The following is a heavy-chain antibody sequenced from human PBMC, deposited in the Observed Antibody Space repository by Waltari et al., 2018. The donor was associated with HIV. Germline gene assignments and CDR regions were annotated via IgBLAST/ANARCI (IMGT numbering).Heavy chain of an antibody. D-gene: IGHD1-26*01. J-gene: IGHJ5*02. CDR3: ARGIVGATRMFDP. CDR2: INHSGST. Sequence: QVQLQQWGAGLLKPSETLSLTCAVYGGSFSGSYWSWIRQPPGKGLEWIGEINHSGSTNYNPSLKSRVTISVDTSKNQFSLKLSSVTAADTAVYYCARGIVGATRMFDPWGQGTLVTVSS. CDR1: GGSFSGSY. V-gene: IGHV4-34*01.